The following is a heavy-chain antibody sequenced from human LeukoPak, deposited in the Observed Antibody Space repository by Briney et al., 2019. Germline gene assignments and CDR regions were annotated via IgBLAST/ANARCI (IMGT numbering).Heavy chain of an antibody. D-gene: IGHD3-3*01. J-gene: IGHJ4*02. CDR3: ARGYDGDFDY. CDR1: GGSISSGGYY. Sequence: SETLSHTCTVSGGSISSGGYYWSWIRQHPGKGLEWIGYIYYSGSTYYNPSLKSRVTISVDTSKNQFSLKLSSVTAADTAVYYCARGYDGDFDYWGQGTLVTVSS. CDR2: IYYSGST. V-gene: IGHV4-31*03.